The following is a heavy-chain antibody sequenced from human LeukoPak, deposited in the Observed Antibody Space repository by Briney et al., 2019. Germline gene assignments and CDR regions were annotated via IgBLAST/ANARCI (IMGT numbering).Heavy chain of an antibody. CDR3: AATMVRGVIIKGSDY. CDR2: ISSSSSYI. J-gene: IGHJ4*02. Sequence: GGSLRLSCAASGFTFSSYSMNWVRQAPGKGLEWVSSISSSSSYIYYADSVKGRFTNSRDNAKNSLYLQMNSLRAEDTAVYYCAATMVRGVIIKGSDYWGQGTLVTVSS. CDR1: GFTFSSYS. V-gene: IGHV3-21*01. D-gene: IGHD3-10*01.